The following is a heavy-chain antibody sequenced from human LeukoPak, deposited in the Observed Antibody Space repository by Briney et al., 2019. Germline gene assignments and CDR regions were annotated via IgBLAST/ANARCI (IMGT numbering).Heavy chain of an antibody. CDR1: GGSISSYY. CDR2: IYSSGST. Sequence: KTSETLSLTCTVSGGSISSYYWSWIRQPPGKGVEWIGYIYSSGSTNYNPSLKSRVTISIDTSKNQCSLKLSSVTAADTAVYFCARAKRGYNYGPLDFWGQGTLVTVSS. J-gene: IGHJ4*02. D-gene: IGHD5-18*01. V-gene: IGHV4-59*01. CDR3: ARAKRGYNYGPLDF.